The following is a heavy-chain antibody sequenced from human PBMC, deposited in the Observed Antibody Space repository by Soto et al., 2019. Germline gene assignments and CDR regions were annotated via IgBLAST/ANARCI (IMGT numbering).Heavy chain of an antibody. Sequence: EVRLVESGGGLVRPGGSLRLSCAASGFSFYDYGISWVRQAPGKGLEWVSGINWNGDSKGYADSVKGRFTISRDNAKSSLYLQMNSLRAEDTALYYCATESPHYDILTGYSYFVYWGQGTLVTVSS. CDR3: ATESPHYDILTGYSYFVY. CDR1: GFSFYDYG. V-gene: IGHV3-20*04. J-gene: IGHJ4*02. CDR2: INWNGDSK. D-gene: IGHD3-9*01.